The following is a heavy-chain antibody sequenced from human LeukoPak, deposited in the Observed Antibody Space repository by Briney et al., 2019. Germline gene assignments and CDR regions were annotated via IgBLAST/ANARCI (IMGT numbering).Heavy chain of an antibody. J-gene: IGHJ4*02. CDR3: AKTRPLDSSSWSHGDY. Sequence: QTGGSLRLSCAASGFTFSSYAMNWVRQAPGKGLEWVSTISGSGGSTYYADSVKGRFTISRDNSKNTLYLQMNSLRAEDTAVYYCAKTRPLDSSSWSHGDYWGQGTLVTVSS. CDR1: GFTFSSYA. D-gene: IGHD6-13*01. V-gene: IGHV3-23*01. CDR2: ISGSGGST.